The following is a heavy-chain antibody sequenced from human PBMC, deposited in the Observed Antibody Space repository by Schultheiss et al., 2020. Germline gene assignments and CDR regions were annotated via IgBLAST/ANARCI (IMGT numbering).Heavy chain of an antibody. J-gene: IGHJ4*02. CDR2: IYYSGST. D-gene: IGHD1-26*01. CDR1: GGSISSSNW. V-gene: IGHV4-39*01. Sequence: SETLSLTCAVSGGSISSSNWWSWVRQPPEKGLEWIGSIYYSGSTYYNPSLKSRLTISVDTSKNQFSLKLSSVTAADTAVYYCARLSGTYGSDCDYWGQGTLVTVSS. CDR3: ARLSGTYGSDCDY.